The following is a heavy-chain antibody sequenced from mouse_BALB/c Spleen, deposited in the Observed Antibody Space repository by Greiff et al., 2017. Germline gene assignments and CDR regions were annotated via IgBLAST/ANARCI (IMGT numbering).Heavy chain of an antibody. V-gene: IGHV5-15*02. CDR1: GFTFSDYG. J-gene: IGHJ3*01. Sequence: EVMLVESGGGLVQPGGSRKLSCAASGFTFSDYGMAWVRQAPGKGPEWVAFISNLAYSIYYADTVTGRFTISRENAKNTLYLEMSSLRSEDTAMYYCARGDYGSSPWFAYWGQGTLVTVSA. CDR3: ARGDYGSSPWFAY. D-gene: IGHD1-1*01. CDR2: ISNLAYSI.